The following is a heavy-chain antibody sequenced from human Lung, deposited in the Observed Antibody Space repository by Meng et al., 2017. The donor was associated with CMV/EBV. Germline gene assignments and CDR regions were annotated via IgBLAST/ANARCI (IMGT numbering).Heavy chain of an antibody. Sequence: QVQFRAPAPARVNPSEPLSLPCAVSGDSITKHNWWAWVRQPPGKGLEWIGEIPHRGSSAYNPSLKSRVSMSIDKSKNQLSLKLTSVTAADTAVYHCLRRSGGSVWGQGTLVTVSS. CDR1: GDSITKHNW. D-gene: IGHD3-10*01. V-gene: IGHV4-4*02. CDR3: LRRSGGSV. J-gene: IGHJ1*01. CDR2: IPHRGSS.